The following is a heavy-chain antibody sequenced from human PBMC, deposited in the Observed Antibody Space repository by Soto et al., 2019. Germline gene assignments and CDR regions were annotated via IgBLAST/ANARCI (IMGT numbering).Heavy chain of an antibody. CDR2: ISGSGGST. CDR1: GFTFSSYA. V-gene: IGHV3-23*01. CDR3: AKWLNYYDSSGYYNFGAFDI. J-gene: IGHJ3*02. Sequence: GGSLRLSCAASGFTFSSYAMSWVRQAPGKGLEWVSAISGSGGSTYYADSVKGRFTISRDNSKNTLYLQMNGLRAEDTAVYYCAKWLNYYDSSGYYNFGAFDIWGQGTMVTVSS. D-gene: IGHD3-22*01.